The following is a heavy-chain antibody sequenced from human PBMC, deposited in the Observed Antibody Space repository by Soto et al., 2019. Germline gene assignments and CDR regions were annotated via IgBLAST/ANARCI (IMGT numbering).Heavy chain of an antibody. CDR2: INPNSGGT. J-gene: IGHJ3*02. Sequence: GASVKVSCKASGYTFTSYYMHWVRQAPGQGLEWMGWINPNSGGTNYAQKFQGRVTMTRDTSISTAYMELSRLRSDDTAVYYCARDHRLTKPRYSYGLHDAFDIWGQGTMVTVSS. D-gene: IGHD5-18*01. CDR3: ARDHRLTKPRYSYGLHDAFDI. V-gene: IGHV1-2*02. CDR1: GYTFTSYY.